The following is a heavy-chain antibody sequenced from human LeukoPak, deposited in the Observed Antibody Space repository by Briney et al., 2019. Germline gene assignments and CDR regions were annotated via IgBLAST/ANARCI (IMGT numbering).Heavy chain of an antibody. CDR1: GFTFTSYA. D-gene: IGHD3-22*01. CDR3: AKDRFYDTTTTGAFDI. CDR2: ISGSGGST. V-gene: IGHV3-23*01. J-gene: IGHJ3*02. Sequence: GGSLRLSCAASGFTFTSYAMSWVRQAPGKGLEWISAISGSGGSTYYADSVKGRFTISRDNSKNTLYLQMKSLRAEDTAVYYCAKDRFYDTTTTGAFDIWGQGTMVTVSS.